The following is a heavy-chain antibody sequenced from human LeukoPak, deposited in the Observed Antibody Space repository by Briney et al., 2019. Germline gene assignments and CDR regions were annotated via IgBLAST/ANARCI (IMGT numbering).Heavy chain of an antibody. Sequence: GSLRLSCAASGFTFSTFAMIWVRQPPGKGLEWVSSIFPSGGEIHYADSVRGRFTISRDNSKSTLSLQMNSLRAEDTAIYYCATYRQVLLPFESWGQGTLVTVSS. J-gene: IGHJ4*02. D-gene: IGHD2-8*02. CDR1: GFTFSTFA. CDR2: IFPSGGEI. V-gene: IGHV3-23*01. CDR3: ATYRQVLLPFES.